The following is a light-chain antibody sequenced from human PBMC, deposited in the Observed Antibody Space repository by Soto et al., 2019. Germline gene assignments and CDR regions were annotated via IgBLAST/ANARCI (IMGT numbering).Light chain of an antibody. J-gene: IGKJ5*01. V-gene: IGKV1-39*01. Sequence: DIQMTQSPSSLSASVGDRVTITCRASQSISRNLNWYQHKPGKAPKLLIYAASSLQNGVPSRFSGGGSGTEFTLSISSLQPEDFGTYYCQQSYTTASINFGQGTRLEIK. CDR2: AAS. CDR1: QSISRN. CDR3: QQSYTTASIN.